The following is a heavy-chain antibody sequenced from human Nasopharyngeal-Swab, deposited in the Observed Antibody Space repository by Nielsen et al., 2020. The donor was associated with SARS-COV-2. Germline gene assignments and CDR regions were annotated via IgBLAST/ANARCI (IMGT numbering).Heavy chain of an antibody. CDR1: GFSFSSYS. J-gene: IGHJ4*02. CDR3: ARRALQDYYFDY. Sequence: GESLKISCATSGFSFSSYSMTWVRQAPGKGLEWVAVASSDGRNKYYADSVKGRFTVSRDNSKNTLYLQMNSLRAEDTAVYYCARRALQDYYFDYWGQGTLVTVSS. V-gene: IGHV3-30*04. CDR2: ASSDGRNK.